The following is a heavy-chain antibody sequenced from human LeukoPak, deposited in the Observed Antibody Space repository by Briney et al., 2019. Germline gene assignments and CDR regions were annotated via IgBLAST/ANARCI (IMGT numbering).Heavy chain of an antibody. V-gene: IGHV3-30*03. D-gene: IGHD2-2*01. CDR1: GFTFSSYG. J-gene: IGHJ6*02. Sequence: GGSLRLSCAASGFTFSSYGMHWVRQAPGKGLEWVAVISYDGSNKYYADSVKGRFTISRDNSKNTLFLQMNSLRAEDTAVYFCARGGHCSTTSCSNYDGMDVWGQGTTLTVSS. CDR3: ARGGHCSTTSCSNYDGMDV. CDR2: ISYDGSNK.